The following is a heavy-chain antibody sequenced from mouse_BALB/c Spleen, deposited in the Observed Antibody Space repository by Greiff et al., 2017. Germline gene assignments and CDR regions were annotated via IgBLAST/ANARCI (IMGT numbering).Heavy chain of an antibody. CDR2: INPSTGYT. Sequence: QVQLQQSGAELAKPGASVKMSCKASGYTFTSYWMHWVKQRPGQGLEWIGYINPSTGYTEYNQKFKDKATLTADKSSSTAYMQLSSLTSEDSAVYYCARGSSPDYWGQGTTLTVSS. J-gene: IGHJ2*01. D-gene: IGHD1-1*01. CDR1: GYTFTSYW. CDR3: ARGSSPDY. V-gene: IGHV1-7*01.